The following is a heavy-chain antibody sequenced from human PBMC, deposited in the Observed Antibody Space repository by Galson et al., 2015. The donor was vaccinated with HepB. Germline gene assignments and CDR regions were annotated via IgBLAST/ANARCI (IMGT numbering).Heavy chain of an antibody. D-gene: IGHD3-22*01. CDR2: IWYDGTNK. CDR3: ARDYYYDSSGYPH. CDR1: GFTFSIYG. J-gene: IGHJ1*01. V-gene: IGHV3-33*01. Sequence: LRLSCAASGFTFSIYGMHWVRQAPGKGLEWVALIWYDGTNKYYADSVKGRFTISRDNSKNTLYLQMNSLRAEDTAVYYCARDYYYDSSGYPHWGQGTLVTVSS.